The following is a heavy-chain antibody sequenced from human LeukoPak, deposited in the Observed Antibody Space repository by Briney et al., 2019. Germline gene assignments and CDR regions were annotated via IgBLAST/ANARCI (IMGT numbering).Heavy chain of an antibody. Sequence: GASVKVSCKASGDTFTSYDINWVRRATGEGLEWMGWMNPNTGNTGYAQKFQGRVTITRNTSISTAYMELSSLRSEDTAVYYCARNSESLVRGIIKGYYYYMDVWGKGTTVTVSS. D-gene: IGHD3-10*01. CDR1: GDTFTSYD. V-gene: IGHV1-8*03. J-gene: IGHJ6*03. CDR3: ARNSESLVRGIIKGYYYYMDV. CDR2: MNPNTGNT.